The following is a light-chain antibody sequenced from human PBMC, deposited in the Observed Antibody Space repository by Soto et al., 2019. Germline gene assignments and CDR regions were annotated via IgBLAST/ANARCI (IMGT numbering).Light chain of an antibody. Sequence: QSVLTQPPPVSEAPRQRVTISCSGSSSNIGNNAVNWYQQLPGKAPKLLIYYDDLLPSGVSDRFSGSKSGTSASLAISGLQSEDEADYYCAAWDDSLNGRYVFGTGTKVTVL. CDR3: AAWDDSLNGRYV. CDR1: SSNIGNNA. CDR2: YDD. V-gene: IGLV1-36*01. J-gene: IGLJ1*01.